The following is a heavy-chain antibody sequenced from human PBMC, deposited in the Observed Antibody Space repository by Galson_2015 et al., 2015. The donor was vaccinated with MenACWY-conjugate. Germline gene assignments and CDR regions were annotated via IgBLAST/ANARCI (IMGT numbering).Heavy chain of an antibody. CDR2: FRVNVGST. D-gene: IGHD6-13*01. V-gene: IGHV3-23*01. CDR1: GFTVNNYG. J-gene: IGHJ4*02. Sequence: SLRLSCAASGFTVNNYGMSWVRQAPGKGLEWVSSFRVNVGSTFYADSVKGRFSISRDNSKNTFFLEMNNLRAEDTAIYFFTKDRPYGTGWYGCSEDWGQGTLVAVSS. CDR3: TKDRPYGTGWYGCSED.